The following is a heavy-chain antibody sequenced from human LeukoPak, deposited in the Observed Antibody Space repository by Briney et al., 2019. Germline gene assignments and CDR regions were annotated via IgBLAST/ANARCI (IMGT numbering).Heavy chain of an antibody. CDR2: IYYSGST. Sequence: NSSETLSLTCTVSGGSINSSSYYWGWIRQPPGKGLEWIGSIYYSGSTYYNPSLKSRVTISVDTSKNQFSLELSSVTAADTAVYYCARHYYDSPQKAGGYYYYYYMDVWGKGTTVTVSS. D-gene: IGHD3-22*01. CDR3: ARHYYDSPQKAGGYYYYYYMDV. V-gene: IGHV4-39*01. CDR1: GGSINSSSYY. J-gene: IGHJ6*03.